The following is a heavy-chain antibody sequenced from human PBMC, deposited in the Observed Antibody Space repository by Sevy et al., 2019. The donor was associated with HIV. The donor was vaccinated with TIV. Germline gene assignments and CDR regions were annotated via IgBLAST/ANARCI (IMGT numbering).Heavy chain of an antibody. J-gene: IGHJ5*02. Sequence: ASVKVSCKASGYSFTGFYIHWMRQAPGQGLEWMGWINPNNGDAKYAQKYQGRVTMTRDTSATTTYMELTSLRSDDTAVYYCARDAGDGWFDPWGQGTLVTVSS. CDR2: INPNNGDA. D-gene: IGHD7-27*01. CDR1: GYSFTGFY. V-gene: IGHV1-2*02. CDR3: ARDAGDGWFDP.